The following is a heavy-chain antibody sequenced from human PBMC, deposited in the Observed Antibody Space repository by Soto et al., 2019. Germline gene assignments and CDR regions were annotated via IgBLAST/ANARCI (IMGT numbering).Heavy chain of an antibody. D-gene: IGHD6-19*01. CDR1: GYSFTSYW. V-gene: IGHV5-51*01. CDR2: IYPCDSNT. Sequence: EVQLVQSGAEVKKPGESLKISCNGSGYSFTSYWIGWVRQIPGKGMEWMGIIYPCDSNTRHSPSCQGQVTISADKSISTAYLQGSILEASDTAMYYCASQEMAAENVDALDIWGQGTMVTVSS. CDR3: ASQEMAAENVDALDI. J-gene: IGHJ3*02.